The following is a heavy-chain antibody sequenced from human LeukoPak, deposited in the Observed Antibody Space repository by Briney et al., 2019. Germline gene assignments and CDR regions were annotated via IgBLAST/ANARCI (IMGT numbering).Heavy chain of an antibody. CDR1: GGSITGHY. V-gene: IGHV4-59*08. J-gene: IGHJ4*02. Sequence: ETLSFTCTVSGGSITGHYWSWIRQPPGKGLEWLGYIYNNGGTSYTPSVKSRVTISVYTSTNQFSLHLRSVTAADTAVYYCARANHFDTIGYYFDLWGQGALV. CDR3: ARANHFDTIGYYFDL. CDR2: IYNNGGT. D-gene: IGHD3-22*01.